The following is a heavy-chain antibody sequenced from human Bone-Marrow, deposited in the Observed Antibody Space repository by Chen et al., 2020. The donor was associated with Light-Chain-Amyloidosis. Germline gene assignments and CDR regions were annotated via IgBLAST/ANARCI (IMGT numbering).Heavy chain of an antibody. CDR2: ISWNSGVK. D-gene: IGHD3-10*01. CDR3: AKDKGGSMGFGMDV. J-gene: IGHJ6*02. CDR1: GFTFDDYA. Sequence: EEHPVESGGGLVQPGRSLRLSCEASGFTFDDYAMHWVRQAPGKGLEWVSGISWNSGVKGYVDSVRGRFTISRDGVKNSLYLQMNSLRPEDTALYYCAKDKGGSMGFGMDVWGQGTTVIVSS. V-gene: IGHV3-9*01.